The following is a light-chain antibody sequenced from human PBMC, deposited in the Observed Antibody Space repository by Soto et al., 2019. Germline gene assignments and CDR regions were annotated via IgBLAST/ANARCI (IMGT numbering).Light chain of an antibody. V-gene: IGLV2-14*01. J-gene: IGLJ1*01. CDR2: DVS. CDR1: SSDVGGYNY. Sequence: QSALTQPASVSGSPGQSITISCTGTSSDVGGYNYVSWYQQHPGKAPKFMIYDVSNQPSGVSNRFSGSKSGNTASLTISGLQAEDEADYYCCSDTTSNTRQIVFGTGTKLTVL. CDR3: CSDTTSNTRQIV.